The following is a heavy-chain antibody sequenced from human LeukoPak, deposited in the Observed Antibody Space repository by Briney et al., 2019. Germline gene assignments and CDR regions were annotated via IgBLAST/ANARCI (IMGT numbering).Heavy chain of an antibody. V-gene: IGHV3-7*03. CDR1: GFTFSNFW. CDR3: ARRAGAYSHPYDY. Sequence: GGSLRLSCAASGFTFSNFWMSWVRQAPGKGLEWVATINQDGSEKYYVGSVKGRFTISRGNSKNTLYPQMNSLRAEDTAVYYCARRAGAYSHPYDYWGQGTLVTVSS. D-gene: IGHD4/OR15-4a*01. CDR2: INQDGSEK. J-gene: IGHJ4*02.